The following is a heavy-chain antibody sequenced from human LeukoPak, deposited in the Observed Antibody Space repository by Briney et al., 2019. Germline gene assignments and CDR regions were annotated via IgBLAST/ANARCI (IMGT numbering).Heavy chain of an antibody. V-gene: IGHV4-4*07. CDR1: GGSINNYY. CDR3: AGGSRLYYDTSAQFGF. J-gene: IGHJ4*02. CDR2: IYTRGRT. D-gene: IGHD3-22*01. Sequence: PSDTLSLTCTVSGGSINNYYWSWIRQPAGKGLEWIGRIYTRGRTNYNPSLTSRLTISLDTSKNQVSLNLNSVTAADTAVYYCAGGSRLYYDTSAQFGFWGQGNLVSVSS.